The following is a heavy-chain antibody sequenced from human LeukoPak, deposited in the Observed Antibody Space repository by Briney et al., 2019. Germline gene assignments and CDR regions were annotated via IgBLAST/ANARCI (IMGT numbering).Heavy chain of an antibody. D-gene: IGHD3-22*01. Sequence: KPGGYLRLSCAASGFTFSNYWMHWVRQAPGKGLEWVSTIRASGPYYADAVRGRFTISRDNSRDTLSLQMDSLRAEDTAVYYCAKDHESDGYPCLDHWGLGTLVTVSS. CDR2: IRASGP. V-gene: IGHV3-69-1*01. CDR3: AKDHESDGYPCLDH. CDR1: GFTFSNYW. J-gene: IGHJ4*02.